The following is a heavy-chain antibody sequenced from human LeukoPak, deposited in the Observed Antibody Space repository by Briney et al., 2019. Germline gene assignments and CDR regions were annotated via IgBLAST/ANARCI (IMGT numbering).Heavy chain of an antibody. CDR1: GYTFTSYD. J-gene: IGHJ4*02. V-gene: IGHV1-8*01. CDR3: ARDVYYGDYVLGFDY. Sequence: GASVKVSCKASGYTFTSYDINWVRQATGQGLERMGWMNPNSGNTGYAQKFQGRVTMTRNTSISTAYMELSSLRSEDTAVYYCARDVYYGDYVLGFDYWGQGTLVAVSS. CDR2: MNPNSGNT. D-gene: IGHD4-17*01.